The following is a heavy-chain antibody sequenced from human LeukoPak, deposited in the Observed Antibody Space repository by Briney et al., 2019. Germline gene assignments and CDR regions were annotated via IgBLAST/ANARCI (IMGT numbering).Heavy chain of an antibody. V-gene: IGHV3-23*01. CDR3: AKDPLSYYDSSGYRYFDY. CDR1: GFTFNNYA. D-gene: IGHD3-22*01. Sequence: PGGSLRLCCAASGFTFNNYAMNWVRQAPGKGLEWVSGISGSGGSTYYADSVKGRFTISRDNSKNTLYLQMNRLRAEDTAVYFCAKDPLSYYDSSGYRYFDYWGQGTLITVSS. J-gene: IGHJ4*02. CDR2: ISGSGGST.